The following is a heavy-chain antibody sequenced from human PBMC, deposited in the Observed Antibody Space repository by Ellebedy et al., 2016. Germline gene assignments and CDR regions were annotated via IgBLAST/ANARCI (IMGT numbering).Heavy chain of an antibody. CDR1: GGSVSSDY. Sequence: SETLSLTCNVSGGSVSSDYWNWIRRPPGKGLEWIGYVFHTGTTHYNPSLKSRVTMSLDTSKSQFSLSLTSVTAADTAVYYCAKWNGGWYAFDVWGRGTMVTVSS. J-gene: IGHJ3*01. CDR3: AKWNGGWYAFDV. CDR2: VFHTGTT. D-gene: IGHD1-1*01. V-gene: IGHV4-59*02.